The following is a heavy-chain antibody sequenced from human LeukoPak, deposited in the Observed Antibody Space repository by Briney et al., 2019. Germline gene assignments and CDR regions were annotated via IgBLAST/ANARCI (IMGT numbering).Heavy chain of an antibody. D-gene: IGHD2-2*01. CDR1: GGSFSGYY. CDR3: ARKIASQGDDWFDP. J-gene: IGHJ5*02. CDR2: INDNGGT. Sequence: SETLSLTCAVYGGSFSGYYWSWLRQPPGKGLEWVAEINDNGGTNYNPSLKSRVITSVDTSTNQFSLKMNSVTAADTAVYYCARKIASQGDDWFDPWGQGILVTVSS. V-gene: IGHV4-34*01.